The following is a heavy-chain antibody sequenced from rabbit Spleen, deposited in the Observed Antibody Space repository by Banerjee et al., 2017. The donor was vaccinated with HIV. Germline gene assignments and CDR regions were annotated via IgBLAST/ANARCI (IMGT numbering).Heavy chain of an antibody. CDR2: IDAGSSGFT. D-gene: IGHD1-1*01. V-gene: IGHV1S40*01. CDR1: GFSFSSSDY. Sequence: QSLEESGGDLVKPGASLTLTCTASGFSFSSSDYMCWVRQAPGKGLEWIACIDAGSSGFTYFATWAKGRFTISETSTTVTLQLTSLTAADTATYFCARGGAAFDMWGQGTLVTVS. CDR3: ARGGAAFDM. J-gene: IGHJ2*01.